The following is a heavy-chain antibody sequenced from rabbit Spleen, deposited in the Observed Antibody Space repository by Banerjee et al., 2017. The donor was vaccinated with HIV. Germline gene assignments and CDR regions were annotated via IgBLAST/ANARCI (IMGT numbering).Heavy chain of an antibody. CDR3: ARDTGSSFSSYGMDL. V-gene: IGHV1S7*01. Sequence: HLEESAGGLVQPGGSLKLSCKASGFTLSSYYMNWVRQAPGKGLEWIGYIDPVFGITYYANWVNGRFSISRENAQNTVFLQMTSLTAADTATYFCARDTGSSFSSYGMDLWGQGTLVTVS. CDR1: GFTLSSYY. CDR2: IDPVFGIT. J-gene: IGHJ6*01. D-gene: IGHD8-1*01.